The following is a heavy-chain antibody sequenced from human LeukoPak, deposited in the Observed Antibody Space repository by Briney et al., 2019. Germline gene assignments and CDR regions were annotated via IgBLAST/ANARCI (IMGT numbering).Heavy chain of an antibody. J-gene: IGHJ6*03. CDR1: GFTVSSNY. CDR3: ARDRGNQRGYYYYYMDV. Sequence: GGSLRLSCAASGFTVSSNYMSWVRQAPGKGLVWVSRINSDGSSTSYADSVKGRFTISRDNAKNTLYLQMNSLRAEDTAVYYCARDRGNQRGYYYYYMDVWGKGTTVTVSS. D-gene: IGHD1-14*01. V-gene: IGHV3-74*01. CDR2: INSDGSST.